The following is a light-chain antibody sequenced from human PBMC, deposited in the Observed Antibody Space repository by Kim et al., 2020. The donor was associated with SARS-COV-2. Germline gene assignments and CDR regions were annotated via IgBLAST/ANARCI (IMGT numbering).Light chain of an antibody. V-gene: IGLV2-11*01. CDR1: RGYVGTYTY. CDR2: AVS. J-gene: IGLJ3*02. Sequence: QSVPISSAGSRGYVGTYTYSSWYQQHPDKAPLLVIYAVSKRPSRVPDRFSASKSGNTASLTISGLQAEDEADYYCCSYAGSYSWVFGGGTKLTVL. CDR3: CSYAGSYSWV.